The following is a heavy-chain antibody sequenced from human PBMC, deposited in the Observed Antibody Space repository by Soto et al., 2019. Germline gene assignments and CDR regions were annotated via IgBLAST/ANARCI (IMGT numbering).Heavy chain of an antibody. CDR1: GYTFTGYY. V-gene: IGHV1-2*02. CDR3: ARDQRITIFRVVTPIHYYYGMDV. J-gene: IGHJ6*02. CDR2: INPNSGGT. Sequence: ASVKVSCKASGYTFTGYYMHWVRQAPGQGLEWMGWINPNSGGTNYAQKFQGRVTMTRDTSISTAYMELSRLRSDDTAVYYCARDQRITIFRVVTPIHYYYGMDVWGQGTTVTVSS. D-gene: IGHD3-3*01.